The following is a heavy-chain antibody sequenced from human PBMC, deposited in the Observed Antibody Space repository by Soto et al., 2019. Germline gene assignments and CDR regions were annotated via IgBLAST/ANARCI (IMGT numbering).Heavy chain of an antibody. CDR2: MNPNSGNT. J-gene: IGHJ4*02. CDR1: GYTFTSYD. Sequence: ASVKVSCKASGYTFTSYDINWVRQATGQGLEWMGWMNPNSGNTGYAQKFQGRVTMTRNTSISTAYMELSSLRSEDTAVYYCARGRYCSGGGCYPEPLAYWSRGTLVPVSS. D-gene: IGHD2-15*01. CDR3: ARGRYCSGGGCYPEPLAY. V-gene: IGHV1-8*01.